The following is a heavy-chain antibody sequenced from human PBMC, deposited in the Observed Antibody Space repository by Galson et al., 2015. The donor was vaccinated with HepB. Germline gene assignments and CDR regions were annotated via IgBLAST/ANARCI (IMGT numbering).Heavy chain of an antibody. V-gene: IGHV1-58*02. J-gene: IGHJ3*02. CDR3: LLLWFGELLATGNDAFDI. CDR1: GFTFTSSA. CDR2: IVVGSGNT. D-gene: IGHD3-10*01. Sequence: SVKVSCKASGFTFTSSAMQWVRQARGQRLEWIGWIVVGSGNTNYAQKFQERVTITRDMSTSTAYMELSSLRSEDTAVYYCLLLWFGELLATGNDAFDIWGQGTMVTVSS.